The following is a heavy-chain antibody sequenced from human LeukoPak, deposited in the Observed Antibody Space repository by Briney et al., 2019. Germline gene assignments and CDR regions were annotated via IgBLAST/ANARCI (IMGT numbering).Heavy chain of an antibody. V-gene: IGHV4-30-2*01. CDR2: IYHSGST. J-gene: IGHJ5*02. Sequence: SETLSLTCAVSGDSISIGRYSRSWIRQPPGKGLEWIGYIYHSGSTYYNPSLKSRVTISVDRSENQFSLKLSSVTAADTAVYYCARLVNWFDPWGQGTLVTVSS. CDR1: GDSISIGRYS. CDR3: ARLVNWFDP.